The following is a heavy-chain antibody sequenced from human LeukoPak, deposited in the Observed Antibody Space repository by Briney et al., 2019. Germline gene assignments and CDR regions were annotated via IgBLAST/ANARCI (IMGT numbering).Heavy chain of an antibody. D-gene: IGHD6-6*01. Sequence: PSETLSLTCTVSGGSISSSSYYWGWIRQPPGKGLEWIGSIYYSGSTYYNPSLKSRVTISVDTSKNQFSLKLSSVTAADTAVYYCARSSSIATSGYWGQGTLVTVSS. CDR2: IYYSGST. CDR1: GGSISSSSYY. J-gene: IGHJ4*02. CDR3: ARSSSIATSGY. V-gene: IGHV4-39*01.